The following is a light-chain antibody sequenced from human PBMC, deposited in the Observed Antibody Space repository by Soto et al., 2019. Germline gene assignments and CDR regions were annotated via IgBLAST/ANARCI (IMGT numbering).Light chain of an antibody. Sequence: EIVLTQSPGTLSLSPGARATLSCRASQSVDRNYLAWYQHKPGQAPRLLIYGASTRATGIPDRFSGSGSGTAFTLTSSELEDEDVYVYYCQQFEAVVTFGQGTKVEI. CDR3: QQFEAVVT. CDR2: GAS. CDR1: QSVDRNY. J-gene: IGKJ1*01. V-gene: IGKV3-20*01.